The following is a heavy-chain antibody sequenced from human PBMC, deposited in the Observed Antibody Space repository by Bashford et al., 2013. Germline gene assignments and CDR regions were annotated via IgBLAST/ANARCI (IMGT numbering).Heavy chain of an antibody. CDR2: INPNPNSGAT. J-gene: IGHJ3*01. Sequence: ASVKVSCKASGYTFSDYYLHWVRQAPGQGLEWMGWINPNPNSGATKYAEMFQGRVTMTRDTSISTAYMELSSLRSDDTAVYFCARDGPVVGVWNAFDVWGQGDSGHRXL. D-gene: IGHD1-26*01. CDR1: GYTFSDYY. CDR3: ARDGPVVGVWNAFDV. V-gene: IGHV1-2*02.